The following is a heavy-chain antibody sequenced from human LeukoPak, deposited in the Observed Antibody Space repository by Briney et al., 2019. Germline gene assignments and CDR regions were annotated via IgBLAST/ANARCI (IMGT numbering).Heavy chain of an antibody. V-gene: IGHV4-39*01. CDR3: ARRATGYSSGWHLFDY. CDR2: VYYNGNT. CDR1: GGSISSSSYY. Sequence: SETLSLTCTVPGGSISSSSYYWGWIRQPPGKGLEWIGNVYYNGNTYYNPSFRSRVTMSVDTSKNQFSLKLSSVTAADTAVYYCARRATGYSSGWHLFDYWGQGTLVTVSS. J-gene: IGHJ4*02. D-gene: IGHD6-19*01.